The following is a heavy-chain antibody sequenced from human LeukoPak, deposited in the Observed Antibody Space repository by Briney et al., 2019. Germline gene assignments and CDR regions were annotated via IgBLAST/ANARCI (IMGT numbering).Heavy chain of an antibody. CDR2: IIPILGIA. Sequence: SVKVSCKASGYTFSGNYIQWARQAPGQGLEWMGRIIPILGIANYAQKFQGRVTITADKSTSTAYMELSSLRSEDTAVYYCARDGYNALFDYWGQGTLVTVSS. D-gene: IGHD5-24*01. CDR1: GYTFSGNY. CDR3: ARDGYNALFDY. V-gene: IGHV1-69*04. J-gene: IGHJ4*02.